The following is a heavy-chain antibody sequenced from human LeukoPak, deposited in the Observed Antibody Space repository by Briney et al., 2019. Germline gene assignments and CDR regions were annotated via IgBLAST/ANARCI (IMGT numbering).Heavy chain of an antibody. J-gene: IGHJ4*02. D-gene: IGHD5-18*01. CDR2: IKKDGSEK. V-gene: IGHV3-7*01. CDR3: ARHLSGITGYTYGRGIDY. Sequence: TEGSLRLSCAASGFTFSSYWMSWVRQAPGKGLEWVANIKKDGSEKYYVDSVKGRFTISRDNAKKSLSLQMNSLGAEDTAVYYCARHLSGITGYTYGRGIDYWGQGTLLTVSS. CDR1: GFTFSSYW.